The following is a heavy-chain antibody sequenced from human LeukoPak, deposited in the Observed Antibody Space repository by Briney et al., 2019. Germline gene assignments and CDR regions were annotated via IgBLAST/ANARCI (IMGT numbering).Heavy chain of an antibody. D-gene: IGHD2-2*01. CDR3: ARVSAMGY. Sequence: GGPLSLSCAASGFTFSSYAMHWVRQAPGKGLEWVAVISYDGSNKYYADSVKGRFTISRDNSKNTLYLQMNSLRAEDTAVYYCARVSAMGYCGQGTLVTVSS. CDR1: GFTFSSYA. J-gene: IGHJ4*02. CDR2: ISYDGSNK. V-gene: IGHV3-30-3*01.